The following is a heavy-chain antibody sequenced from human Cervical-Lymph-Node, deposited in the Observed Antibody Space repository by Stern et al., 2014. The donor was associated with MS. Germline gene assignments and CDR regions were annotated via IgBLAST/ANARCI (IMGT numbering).Heavy chain of an antibody. V-gene: IGHV1-58*01. J-gene: IGHJ3*02. D-gene: IGHD3-22*01. CDR3: AAEPMYYSDSVGAFDI. CDR1: GFTFTSSA. CDR2: IVVGSGNT. Sequence: MQLVESGPEVKKPGTSVKVSCKASGFTFTSSAVQWVRQARGQSLEWIGWIVVGSGNTNYAQKFQERVTITRDMSTSTAYMELSSLRSEDTAVYYCAAEPMYYSDSVGAFDIWGQGTMVTVSS.